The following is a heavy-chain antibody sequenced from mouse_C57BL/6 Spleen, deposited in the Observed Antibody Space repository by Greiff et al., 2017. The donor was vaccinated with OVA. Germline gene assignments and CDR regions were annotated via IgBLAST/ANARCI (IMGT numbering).Heavy chain of an antibody. J-gene: IGHJ1*03. D-gene: IGHD1-1*01. CDR3: ARTTVVATDWDGYFDV. Sequence: VQLQQSGPELVKPGASVKIPCKASGYTFTDYNMDWVKQSHGKSLEWIGDINPNNGGTIYNQKFKGKATLTVDKSSSTAYMELRNLTSEDTAVYYCARTTVVATDWDGYFDVWGTGTTVTVSS. CDR1: GYTFTDYN. CDR2: INPNNGGT. V-gene: IGHV1-18*01.